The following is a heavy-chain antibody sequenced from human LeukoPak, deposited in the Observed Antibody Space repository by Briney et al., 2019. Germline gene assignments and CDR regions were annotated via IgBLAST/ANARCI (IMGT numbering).Heavy chain of an antibody. Sequence: GGSLRLSCAASGFTFSNACMNWVRQAPGKGLEWVSSISSSSGYIYYADSVKGRFTISRDNAKNSLYLQMNSLRAEDTAVYYCARGGYSYGYGDDYWGQGTLVTVSS. D-gene: IGHD5-18*01. CDR3: ARGGYSYGYGDDY. V-gene: IGHV3-21*01. CDR2: ISSSSGYI. J-gene: IGHJ4*02. CDR1: GFTFSNAC.